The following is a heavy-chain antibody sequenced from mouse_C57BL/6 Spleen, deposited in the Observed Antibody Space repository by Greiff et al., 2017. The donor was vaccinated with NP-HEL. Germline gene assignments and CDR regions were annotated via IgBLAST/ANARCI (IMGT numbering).Heavy chain of an antibody. D-gene: IGHD2-12*01. CDR1: GYAFSSSW. J-gene: IGHJ3*01. Sequence: QVQLQQSGPELVKPGASVKISCKASGYAFSSSWMNWVKQRPGKGLEWIGRIYPGDGDTNYNGKFKGKATLTADKSSSTAYMQLSSLTSEDSAVYFCARVTASWFAYWGQGTLVTVSA. CDR2: IYPGDGDT. V-gene: IGHV1-82*01. CDR3: ARVTASWFAY.